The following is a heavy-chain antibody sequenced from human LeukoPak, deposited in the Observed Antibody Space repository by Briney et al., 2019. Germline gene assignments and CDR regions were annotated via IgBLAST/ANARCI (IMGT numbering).Heavy chain of an antibody. CDR2: INPNSGGT. D-gene: IGHD3-10*01. Sequence: GASVKVSCKASGYTFTCYYMHWVRQAPGQGLEWMGWINPNSGGTNYAQKFQGRVTMARDTSISTAYMELSRLRSDDTAVYYCAREYYYGSGSYYLDRGSWFDPWGQGTLVTVSS. J-gene: IGHJ5*02. V-gene: IGHV1-2*02. CDR3: AREYYYGSGSYYLDRGSWFDP. CDR1: GYTFTCYY.